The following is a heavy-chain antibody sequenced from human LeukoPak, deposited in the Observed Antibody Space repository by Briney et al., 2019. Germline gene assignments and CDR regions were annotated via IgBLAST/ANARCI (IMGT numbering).Heavy chain of an antibody. J-gene: IGHJ4*02. V-gene: IGHV3-23*01. Sequence: EGSLRLSCAASGFTFSSYAMSWVRQAPGKGLEWVSVVSGSGGSTYYADSVKGRFTISRDNSKNTLYLQMNNLRAEDTAVYYCAKAEFNSGWYYFAYWGQGTLVTVSS. CDR3: AKAEFNSGWYYFAY. D-gene: IGHD6-19*01. CDR1: GFTFSSYA. CDR2: VSGSGGST.